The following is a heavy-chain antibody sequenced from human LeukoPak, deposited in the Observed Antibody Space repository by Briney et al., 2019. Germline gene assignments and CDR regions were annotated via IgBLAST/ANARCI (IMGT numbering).Heavy chain of an antibody. V-gene: IGHV4-59*01. Sequence: SETLSLTCTVSGGSISSYYWSWIRQPPGKGLEWIGYIYYSGGTNYNPSLKSRVTISVDTSKNQFSLKLSSVTAADTAVYYCVGYNYYGSGSYLDYWGQGTLVTVSS. CDR3: VGYNYYGSGSYLDY. CDR2: IYYSGGT. J-gene: IGHJ4*02. CDR1: GGSISSYY. D-gene: IGHD3-10*01.